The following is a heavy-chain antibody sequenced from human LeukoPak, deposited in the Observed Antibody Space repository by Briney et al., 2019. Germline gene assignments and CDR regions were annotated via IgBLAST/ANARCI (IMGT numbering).Heavy chain of an antibody. Sequence: SETLSLTCTVSGGSISSYYWSWIRQPPGKGLEWIGYIYYSGSTNYNPSLKSRVTISVDTSKNQFSLKLSSVTAADTAVYYCARERRYYDSSGYGVYAFDIWGQGTMVTVSS. CDR1: GGSISSYY. J-gene: IGHJ3*02. CDR2: IYYSGST. D-gene: IGHD3-22*01. V-gene: IGHV4-59*01. CDR3: ARERRYYDSSGYGVYAFDI.